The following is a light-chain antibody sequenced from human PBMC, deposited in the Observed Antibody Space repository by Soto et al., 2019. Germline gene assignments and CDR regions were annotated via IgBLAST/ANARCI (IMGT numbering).Light chain of an antibody. CDR2: GAS. CDR1: QSVTSRS. Sequence: EIVLTQSPGTLSLSPGERGALSCRASQSVTSRSLAWYQQNPGQAPRLLIYGASNRATGIPDRFSGSGSGTDFTLTISRLEPEDFAVYYCQQYGSSPWTFGQGTKVEIK. J-gene: IGKJ1*01. CDR3: QQYGSSPWT. V-gene: IGKV3-20*01.